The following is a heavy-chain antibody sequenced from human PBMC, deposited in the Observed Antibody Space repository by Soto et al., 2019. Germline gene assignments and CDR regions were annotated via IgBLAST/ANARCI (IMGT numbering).Heavy chain of an antibody. CDR1: GGPISSSSYY. J-gene: IGHJ5*02. Sequence: SETLSLTCTVSGGPISSSSYYWGWIRQPPGKGLEWIGSIYYSGSTYYNPSLKSRVTISVDTSKNQFSLKLSSVTAADTAVYYCANLRRYYDFWSGANWFDPWGQGTLVTVSS. D-gene: IGHD3-3*01. CDR3: ANLRRYYDFWSGANWFDP. V-gene: IGHV4-39*01. CDR2: IYYSGST.